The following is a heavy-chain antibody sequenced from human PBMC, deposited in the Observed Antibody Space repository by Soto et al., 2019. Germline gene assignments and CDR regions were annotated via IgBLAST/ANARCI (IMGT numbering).Heavy chain of an antibody. J-gene: IGHJ4*02. Sequence: GGSLRLSCAASGFTFSNYAMDWVRQAPGKVLEYVSGISSNGVGTYYANSVKGRFTISRDNSKNTLYLQMNSLRAEDTAVYYCAKDLPWTYYFDYWGQGTLVTVSS. CDR2: ISSNGVGT. CDR1: GFTFSNYA. V-gene: IGHV3-64*04. D-gene: IGHD5-12*01. CDR3: AKDLPWTYYFDY.